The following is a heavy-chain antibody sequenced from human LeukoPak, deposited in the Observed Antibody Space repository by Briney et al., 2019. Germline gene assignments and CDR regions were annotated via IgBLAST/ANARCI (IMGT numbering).Heavy chain of an antibody. CDR3: ARSPGPDDYGGANYSDY. CDR2: IYYSGST. V-gene: IGHV4-59*01. J-gene: IGHJ4*02. D-gene: IGHD4-17*01. Sequence: SETLSLTCAVYGGSFSGYYWSWIRQPPGKGLEWIGYIYYSGSTNYNPSLKSRVTISVDTSKNQFSLKLSSVTAADTAVYYCARSPGPDDYGGANYSDYWGQGTLVTVSS. CDR1: GGSFSGYY.